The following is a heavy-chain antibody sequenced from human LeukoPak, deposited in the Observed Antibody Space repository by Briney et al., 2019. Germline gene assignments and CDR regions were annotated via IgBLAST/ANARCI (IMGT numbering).Heavy chain of an antibody. CDR2: IYYSGST. V-gene: IGHV4-30-4*01. CDR1: GGSISSGDYY. Sequence: SETLSLTCTVSGGSISSGDYYWSWIRQPPGKGLEWIGYIYYSGSTYYNPSLRSRVTISVDTSKNQFSLKLSSVTAADTAVYYCAHSSGWYGRYYFDYWGQGTLVTVSP. D-gene: IGHD6-19*01. CDR3: AHSSGWYGRYYFDY. J-gene: IGHJ4*02.